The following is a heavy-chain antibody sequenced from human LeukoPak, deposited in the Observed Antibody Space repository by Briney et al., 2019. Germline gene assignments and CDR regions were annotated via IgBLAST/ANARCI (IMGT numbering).Heavy chain of an antibody. J-gene: IGHJ4*02. CDR2: INPNSGGT. CDR1: GYTFTGYY. CDR3: ARSLVYCTKGVCYSGY. V-gene: IGHV1-2*02. Sequence: GASVKVSCKASGYTFTGYYMHWVRQAPGQGLEWMGWINPNSGGTNYAQKFQGRVTMTRDTSISTAYMELSRLRSDDTAVYYCARSLVYCTKGVCYSGYWGQGTLVTVSS. D-gene: IGHD2-8*01.